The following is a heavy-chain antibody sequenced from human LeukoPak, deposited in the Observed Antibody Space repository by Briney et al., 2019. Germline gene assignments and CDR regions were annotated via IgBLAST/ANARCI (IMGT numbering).Heavy chain of an antibody. Sequence: GGSLRLSCAASGFTFSSYSINWVRQAPGKGLEWVSSISSSSSYIYYADSVKGRFTISRDNAKNSLYLQMNSLRAEDTAVYYCARSGFGSGISFDLWGQGTLVTVSS. J-gene: IGHJ5*02. V-gene: IGHV3-21*01. D-gene: IGHD3-10*01. CDR1: GFTFSSYS. CDR2: ISSSSSYI. CDR3: ARSGFGSGISFDL.